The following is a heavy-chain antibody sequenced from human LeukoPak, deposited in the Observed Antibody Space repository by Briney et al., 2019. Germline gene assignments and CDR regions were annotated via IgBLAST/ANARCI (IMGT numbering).Heavy chain of an antibody. CDR2: ISSSSSYI. V-gene: IGHV3-21*01. Sequence: GGSLRLSCAASGFTFSSYSMNWARQAPGKGLEWVSSISSSSSYIYYADSVKGRFTISRDNAKNSLYLQMNSLRAEDTAVYYCAGITVTTTYDAFDIWGQGTMVTVSS. J-gene: IGHJ3*02. CDR3: AGITVTTTYDAFDI. CDR1: GFTFSSYS. D-gene: IGHD4-17*01.